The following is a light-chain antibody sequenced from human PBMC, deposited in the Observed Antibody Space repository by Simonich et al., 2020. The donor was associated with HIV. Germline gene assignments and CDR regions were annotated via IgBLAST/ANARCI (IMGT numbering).Light chain of an antibody. V-gene: IGLV2-14*01. J-gene: IGLJ2*01. CDR2: DVS. Sequence: QSALTQPASVSGSPGQSITISCTGTSSDVGVYNYVSWYQQHPGKAPKLMIYDVSKRPSGVSNRFSGSKSGNTASLTISGLQAEDEADYYCSSYTSSSTLVIFGGGTKLTVL. CDR1: SSDVGVYNY. CDR3: SSYTSSSTLVI.